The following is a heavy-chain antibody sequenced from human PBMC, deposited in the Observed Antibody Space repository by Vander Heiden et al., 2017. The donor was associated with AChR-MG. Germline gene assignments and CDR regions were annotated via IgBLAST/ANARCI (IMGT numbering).Heavy chain of an antibody. D-gene: IGHD1-7*01. CDR3: ARGTIRGAFDI. J-gene: IGHJ3*02. CDR2: ISYDGSNK. V-gene: IGHV3-30-3*01. CDR1: GFTFSSYA. Sequence: QVQLVESGGGLVQPGRCLRLSCAASGFTFSSYAMHWVRQAPGKGLEWVAVISYDGSNKYYADSVKGRFTISRDNSKNTLYLQMNSLRAEDTAVYYCARGTIRGAFDIWGQGTMVTVSS.